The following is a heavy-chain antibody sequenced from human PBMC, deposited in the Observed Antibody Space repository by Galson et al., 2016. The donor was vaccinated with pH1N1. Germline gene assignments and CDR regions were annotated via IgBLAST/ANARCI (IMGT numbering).Heavy chain of an antibody. Sequence: SLRLSCAASGFTFSSYWMNWVRQAPGKGLEWVANIKQDGSEKYYVDSVKGRFTISRDNAKNSLYLQMNSLRAEDTAVYYCVKGVGIAAAAWGQGTLVTVSS. CDR3: VKGVGIAAAA. V-gene: IGHV3-7*01. CDR2: IKQDGSEK. CDR1: GFTFSSYW. D-gene: IGHD6-13*01. J-gene: IGHJ5*02.